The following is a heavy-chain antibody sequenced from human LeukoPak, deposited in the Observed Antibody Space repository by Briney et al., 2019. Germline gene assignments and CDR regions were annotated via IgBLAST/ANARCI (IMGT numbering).Heavy chain of an antibody. CDR3: ARDSLSDDSSGYCDF. Sequence: ASVKVSCKASGYTFTAYYIHWVRQAPGHGLEWMGWINPKTLGTNYAQKFRGRVTLTRDTSITTVYMELSSLRSDDTAVYYCARDSLSDDSSGYCDFWGQGALVTVST. J-gene: IGHJ4*02. V-gene: IGHV1-2*02. CDR2: INPKTLGT. D-gene: IGHD3-22*01. CDR1: GYTFTAYY.